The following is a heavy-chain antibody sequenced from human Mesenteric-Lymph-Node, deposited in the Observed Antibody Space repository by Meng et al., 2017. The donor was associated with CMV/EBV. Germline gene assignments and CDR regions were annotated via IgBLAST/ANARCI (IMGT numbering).Heavy chain of an antibody. V-gene: IGHV3-7*01. Sequence: GESLKISCAASGFTFSSYWMSWVRQAPGKGLEWVANIKQDGSEKYYVDSVKGRFTISRDNAKNSLYLQMNSLRAEDTAVYYCAIFGVVITDLNWFDPWGQGTLVTVSS. D-gene: IGHD3-3*02. CDR2: IKQDGSEK. CDR3: AIFGVVITDLNWFDP. J-gene: IGHJ5*02. CDR1: GFTFSSYW.